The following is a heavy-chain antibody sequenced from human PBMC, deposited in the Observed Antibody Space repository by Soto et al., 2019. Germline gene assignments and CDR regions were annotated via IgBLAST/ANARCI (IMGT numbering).Heavy chain of an antibody. CDR2: IYSAGTT. D-gene: IGHD7-27*01. V-gene: IGHV3-53*01. CDR1: GLTVSGNY. CDR3: ARASSRWGSEAAY. J-gene: IGHJ4*02. Sequence: EVQLVESGGGLIQPGGSLTLSCAASGLTVSGNYMGWVRQAPGKGLEWVSGIYSAGTTIDADSVKGRFTIFRDNSQNTLYLQMNNLRPEDTAVYHCARASSRWGSEAAYWGQGTLVTVSS.